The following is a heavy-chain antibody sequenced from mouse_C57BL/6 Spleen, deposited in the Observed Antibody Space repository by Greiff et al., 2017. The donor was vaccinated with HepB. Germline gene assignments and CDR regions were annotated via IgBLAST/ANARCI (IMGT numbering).Heavy chain of an antibody. J-gene: IGHJ4*01. CDR3: ARNMITTRSLYYYALDY. Sequence: QVQLQQPGAELVMPGASVKLSCKASGYNFTSYWMHWVKQRPGQGLEWIGEIDPSDSYTNYNQKFKGKSTLTVDKSSSTAYMQLSSLTSEDSAVYYCARNMITTRSLYYYALDYWGQGTSVTVSS. D-gene: IGHD2-4*01. CDR2: IDPSDSYT. V-gene: IGHV1-69*01. CDR1: GYNFTSYW.